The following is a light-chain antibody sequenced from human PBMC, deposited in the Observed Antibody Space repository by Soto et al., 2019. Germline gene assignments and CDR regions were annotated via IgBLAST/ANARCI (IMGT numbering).Light chain of an antibody. CDR2: DVS. CDR3: HQRSNWPPSVT. Sequence: EIVLTQSPATLSLSPGDRATLSCRASQNVYSNLAWYQQKPGQAPRLLMYDVSTRAAGIPARFSGSGSGTDFTLTISNLEAEDFAVYYCHQRSNWPPSVTFGGGTKVEIK. V-gene: IGKV3-11*01. CDR1: QNVYSN. J-gene: IGKJ4*01.